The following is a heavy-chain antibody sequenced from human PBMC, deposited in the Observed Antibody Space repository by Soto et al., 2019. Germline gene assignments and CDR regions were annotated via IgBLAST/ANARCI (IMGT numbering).Heavy chain of an antibody. CDR2: IYYGGTT. V-gene: IGHV4-39*02. CDR3: ARRGLILVPI. Sequence: PSETLSLTCTVSGSSISSSDSYWVWIRQPPGKGLEWTGSIYYGGTTYYDPSLESRVNTSAETSKHPISLNLRYVNAHDKAMYYCARRGLILVPIWGKGTLAPVSS. J-gene: IGHJ4*03. D-gene: IGHD3-16*01. CDR1: GSSISSSDSY.